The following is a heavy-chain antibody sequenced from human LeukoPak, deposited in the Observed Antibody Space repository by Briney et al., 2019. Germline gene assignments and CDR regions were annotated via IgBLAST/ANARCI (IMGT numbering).Heavy chain of an antibody. CDR1: GGSISSDY. V-gene: IGHV4-4*09. Sequence: SETLSLTCTVYGGSISSDYRSWIRQPPGRGLEWICYIYTDGSTNYNPSLKSRVTISVDTSKNQFALKLSSVTAADTAVYYCAKSYYDYSTYYSYYFNLWGQGALVTVSS. CDR2: IYTDGST. CDR3: AKSYYDYSTYYSYYFNL. J-gene: IGHJ4*02. D-gene: IGHD3-22*01.